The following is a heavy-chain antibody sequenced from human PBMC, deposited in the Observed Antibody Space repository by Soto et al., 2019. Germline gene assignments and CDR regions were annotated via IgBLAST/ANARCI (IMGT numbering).Heavy chain of an antibody. D-gene: IGHD2-15*01. V-gene: IGHV4-34*01. J-gene: IGHJ4*02. Sequence: ASETLSLTCAVYGGSFSGYYWSWIRQPPGKGLEWIGEINHSGSTNYNPSLKSRVTISVDTSKNQFSLKLSSVTAADTAVYYCARALGGVPIYCSGGSCPRRKGEYYFDYWGQGTLVTVSS. CDR1: GGSFSGYY. CDR2: INHSGST. CDR3: ARALGGVPIYCSGGSCPRRKGEYYFDY.